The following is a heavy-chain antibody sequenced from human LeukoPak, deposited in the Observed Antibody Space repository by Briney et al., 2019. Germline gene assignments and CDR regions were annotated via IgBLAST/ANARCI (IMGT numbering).Heavy chain of an antibody. D-gene: IGHD6-19*01. CDR3: AREIVSVGGSGWFPGGHWFDP. Sequence: PSETLSLTCTVSGGSISSSSYYWGWIRQPPGKGLEWLGSIYYSGSTYYNPFLRSRVIVSVDTSKNHFSLKMSSVTAADTAVYYCAREIVSVGGSGWFPGGHWFDPWGQGTLVTVSS. J-gene: IGHJ5*02. V-gene: IGHV4-39*07. CDR2: IYYSGST. CDR1: GGSISSSSYY.